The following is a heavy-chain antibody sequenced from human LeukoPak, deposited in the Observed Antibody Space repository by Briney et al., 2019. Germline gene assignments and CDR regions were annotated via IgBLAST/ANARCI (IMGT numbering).Heavy chain of an antibody. Sequence: GGSPRLSCAASGFTFSSYGMHWVRQAPGKGLEWVAVIWYDGSNKYYADSVKGRFTISRDNSKNTLYLQMNSLRAEDTAVYYCARGGVPAAYIDYWGQGTLVTVSS. CDR2: IWYDGSNK. V-gene: IGHV3-33*01. CDR3: ARGGVPAAYIDY. D-gene: IGHD2-2*01. J-gene: IGHJ4*02. CDR1: GFTFSSYG.